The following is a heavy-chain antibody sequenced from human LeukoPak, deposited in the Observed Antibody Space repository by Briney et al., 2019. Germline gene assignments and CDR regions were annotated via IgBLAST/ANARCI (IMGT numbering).Heavy chain of an antibody. CDR2: IWYDGSNK. V-gene: IGHV3-33*01. J-gene: IGHJ6*02. CDR3: ARHGSYSFYYYYGMDV. CDR1: GFTFSSYG. D-gene: IGHD1-26*01. Sequence: GGSLRLSCAASGFTFSSYGMHWVRQAPGKGLEWVAVIWYDGSNKYYADSVKGRFTISRDNSKNTLYLQMNSLRAEDTAVYYCARHGSYSFYYYYGMDVWGQGTTVTVSS.